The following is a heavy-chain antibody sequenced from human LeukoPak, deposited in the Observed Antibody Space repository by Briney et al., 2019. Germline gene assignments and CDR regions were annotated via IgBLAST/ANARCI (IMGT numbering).Heavy chain of an antibody. D-gene: IGHD3-16*01. V-gene: IGHV4-59*01. Sequence: SETLSLTCTVSGGSISSYYWSWIRQPPGKGLEWIGYIYYSGSTNYNPSLKSRVTISVDTSKNQFSLKLSSVTAADTAVYYCGRDYEGGFDYWGQGTLVTVSS. J-gene: IGHJ4*02. CDR2: IYYSGST. CDR3: GRDYEGGFDY. CDR1: GGSISSYY.